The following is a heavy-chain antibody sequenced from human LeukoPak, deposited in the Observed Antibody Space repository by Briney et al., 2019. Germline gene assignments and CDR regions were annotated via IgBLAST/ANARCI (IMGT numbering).Heavy chain of an antibody. CDR3: ARGYGDY. J-gene: IGHJ4*02. CDR1: GFTFSSSS. CDR2: ISSDGTST. D-gene: IGHD4-17*01. Sequence: GGSLRLSCSASGFTFSSSSMHWVRRAPGKGLVWVSRISSDGTSTNYADSVKGRFVISRDNAKNTLYLQMNSLRVEDTAVYYCARGYGDYWGQGTLVTVSS. V-gene: IGHV3-74*01.